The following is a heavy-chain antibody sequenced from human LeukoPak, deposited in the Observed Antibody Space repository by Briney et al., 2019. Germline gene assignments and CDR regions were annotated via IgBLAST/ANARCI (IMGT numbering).Heavy chain of an antibody. CDR3: ARALSQELIRYSQD. J-gene: IGHJ1*01. CDR2: INPNSGNR. Sequence: ASVKVSCKASGYTFTTLDINWVRQATGQGLEWMGWINPNSGNRGYAQKFQGRVTITRDTSISTAYMELSSLRSEDTAVYYCARALSQELIRYSQDWGQGTLVSVSS. CDR1: GYTFTTLD. V-gene: IGHV1-8*03. D-gene: IGHD1-1*01.